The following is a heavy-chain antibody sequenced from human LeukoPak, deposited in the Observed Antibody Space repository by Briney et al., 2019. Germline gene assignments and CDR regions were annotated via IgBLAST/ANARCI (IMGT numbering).Heavy chain of an antibody. CDR3: ARTFGSGRYPGDWFDP. CDR2: IYTVGAST. J-gene: IGHJ5*02. V-gene: IGHV3-74*01. Sequence: GGSLRLSCTASGFPLSNYWMHWVRQGPGKGLEWVSRIYTVGASTTYADSVKGRFTISRDNAKNTLYLQMSSLRAEDTAVYYCARTFGSGRYPGDWFDPWGQGTLVTVSS. CDR1: GFPLSNYW. D-gene: IGHD6-19*01.